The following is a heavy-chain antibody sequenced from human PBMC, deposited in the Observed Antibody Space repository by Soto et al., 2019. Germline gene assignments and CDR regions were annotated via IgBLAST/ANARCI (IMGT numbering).Heavy chain of an antibody. CDR2: IEYDGSER. CDR3: AKEGALSGWTYGDS. CDR1: GFTFSDYG. J-gene: IGHJ4*02. V-gene: IGHV3-30*18. Sequence: QVQLVESGGGVVQPGRSLRLSCAASGFTFSDYGMHWVRQAPGKGLDWVGFIEYDGSERHYADSVEGRFTISRDNSKNTLYLQMNSLRTEDTAMYYCAKEGALSGWTYGDSWGQGTLVIVSS. D-gene: IGHD6-19*01.